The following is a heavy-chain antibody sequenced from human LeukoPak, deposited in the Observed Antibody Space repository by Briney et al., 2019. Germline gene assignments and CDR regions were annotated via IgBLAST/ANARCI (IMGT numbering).Heavy chain of an antibody. D-gene: IGHD3-16*01. V-gene: IGHV1-18*01. Sequence: GASVKVSCKASGYTFTSYGISWVRQAPGQGLEWMGWISAYNGNTNYAQKFQGRVTITADESTSTAYMELSSLRSEDTALYYCARDTDYDRFDYWGQGTLVTVSS. CDR1: GYTFTSYG. CDR3: ARDTDYDRFDY. CDR2: ISAYNGNT. J-gene: IGHJ4*02.